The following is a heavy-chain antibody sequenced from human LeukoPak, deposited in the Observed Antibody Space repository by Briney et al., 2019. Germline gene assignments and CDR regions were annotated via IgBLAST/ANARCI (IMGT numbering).Heavy chain of an antibody. J-gene: IGHJ4*02. CDR3: AKDLSDMNYYDSSGYYQGGDYFDY. CDR2: ISGSGGST. V-gene: IGHV3-23*01. D-gene: IGHD3-22*01. CDR1: GFTFSSYA. Sequence: GGSLRLSCAASGFTFSSYAMSWVRQAPGKGLEWVSAISGSGGSTYYADSVKGRFTISRDNSKNTLYLQMNSLRAEDTAVYYCAKDLSDMNYYDSSGYYQGGDYFDYWGQGTLVTVYS.